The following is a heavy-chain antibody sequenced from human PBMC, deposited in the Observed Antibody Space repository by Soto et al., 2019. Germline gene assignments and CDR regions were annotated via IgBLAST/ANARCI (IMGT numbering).Heavy chain of an antibody. J-gene: IGHJ6*02. CDR3: ARDDEAVAGTPHFVYGMDV. Sequence: ASVKVSCKASGGTFSSYAISWVRQAPGQGLEWMGGIIPIFGTANYAQKFQGRVRITADESTSTAYMELSSLRSENTAVYYCARDDEAVAGTPHFVYGMDVWGQGTTVTVSS. CDR2: IIPIFGTA. CDR1: GGTFSSYA. D-gene: IGHD6-19*01. V-gene: IGHV1-69*13.